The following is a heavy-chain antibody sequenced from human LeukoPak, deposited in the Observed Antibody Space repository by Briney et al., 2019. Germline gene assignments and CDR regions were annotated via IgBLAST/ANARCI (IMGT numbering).Heavy chain of an antibody. CDR2: ISGSGGST. J-gene: IGHJ6*02. V-gene: IGHV3-23*01. Sequence: PGASLRLSCAASGFTFSSYAMSWVRQAPGKGLEWVSAISGSGGSTYYADSVKGRFTISRDNSKNTLYLQMNSLRAEDTAVYYCAKDTGYCSSTSCRGYYYYYYGMDVWGQGTTVTVSS. D-gene: IGHD2-2*01. CDR3: AKDTGYCSSTSCRGYYYYYYGMDV. CDR1: GFTFSSYA.